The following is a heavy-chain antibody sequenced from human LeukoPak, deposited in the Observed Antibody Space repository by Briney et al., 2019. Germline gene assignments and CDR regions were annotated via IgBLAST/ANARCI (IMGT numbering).Heavy chain of an antibody. Sequence: SETLSLTCTVSGGSISSYYWSWIRQPPGKGLEWIGYIYTSGSTNYNPSLKSRVTISVDMSKNQFSLKLSSVTAADTAVYYCARSRGIRAFDIWGQGTMVTVSS. V-gene: IGHV4-4*09. D-gene: IGHD1-14*01. J-gene: IGHJ3*02. CDR1: GGSISSYY. CDR3: ARSRGIRAFDI. CDR2: IYTSGST.